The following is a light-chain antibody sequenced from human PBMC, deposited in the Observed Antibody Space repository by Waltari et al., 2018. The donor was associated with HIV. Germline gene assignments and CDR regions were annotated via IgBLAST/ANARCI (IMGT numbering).Light chain of an antibody. Sequence: DIQMTQSPSSLSASVGDRVTIPCRASQGISNSLAWYQQKPGKAPKLLLYDASRLQSGVPSRFSGSGSGTDYTLTISSLQPEDFATYYCQQYYSTPPVFGGGTNVEIK. CDR1: QGISNS. CDR2: DAS. J-gene: IGKJ4*01. CDR3: QQYYSTPPV. V-gene: IGKV1-NL1*01.